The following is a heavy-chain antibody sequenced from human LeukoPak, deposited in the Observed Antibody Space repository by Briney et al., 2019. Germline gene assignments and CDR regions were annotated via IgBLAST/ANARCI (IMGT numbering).Heavy chain of an antibody. J-gene: IGHJ4*02. CDR1: GYSFTTNA. D-gene: IGHD5-24*01. CDR2: ISCYNGDT. CDR3: TTIDEVNRKLDY. Sequence: GASVKVSCKTSGYSFTTNAITWVRQAPGQGLEWVAWISCYNGDTRYAQKFQGRVTVTTDTSTSTVYMELRSLRSDDTAVYYCTTIDEVNRKLDYWGQGTLVTVSS. V-gene: IGHV1-18*01.